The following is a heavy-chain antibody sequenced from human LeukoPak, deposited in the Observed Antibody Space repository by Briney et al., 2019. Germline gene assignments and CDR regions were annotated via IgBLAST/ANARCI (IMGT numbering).Heavy chain of an antibody. Sequence: PSETLSLTCTVSGGSVSSGSYYWSWIRQPPGKGLEWIGYIYYSGSTNYNPSLKSRVTISVDTSKNQFSLKLSSVTAADTAVYYCARAGCGGDCYSNDYWGQGTLVTVSS. CDR1: GGSVSSGSYY. V-gene: IGHV4-61*01. CDR2: IYYSGST. D-gene: IGHD2-21*02. CDR3: ARAGCGGDCYSNDY. J-gene: IGHJ4*02.